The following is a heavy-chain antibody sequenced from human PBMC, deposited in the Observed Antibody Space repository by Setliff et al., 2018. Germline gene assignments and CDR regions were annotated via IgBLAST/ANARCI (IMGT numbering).Heavy chain of an antibody. Sequence: GASVKVSCKASGYTFSDYGISWVRQAPGQGLEWMGWISPYTGNTFYATQFQGRVIMTTDTSTKTAYMDLRSLRSDDTAVYYCSRLVRFCTRTACQRLSGGEFWGQGTLVTVSS. CDR2: ISPYTGNT. CDR1: GYTFSDYG. D-gene: IGHD2-8*01. J-gene: IGHJ4*02. CDR3: SRLVRFCTRTACQRLSGGEF. V-gene: IGHV1-18*01.